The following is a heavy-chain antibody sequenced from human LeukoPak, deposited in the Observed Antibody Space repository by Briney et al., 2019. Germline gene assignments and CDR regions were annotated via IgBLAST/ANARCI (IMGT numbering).Heavy chain of an antibody. CDR2: IYTSGST. CDR1: GGSISSGSYY. CDR3: ARAGAKVFSGP. V-gene: IGHV4-61*02. D-gene: IGHD1-26*01. J-gene: IGHJ5*02. Sequence: SETLSLTCTVSGGSISSGSYYWSWIRQPAGKGLEWIGRIYTSGSTNYNPSLKSRVTISVDTSKNQFSLKLSSVTAADTAVYYCARAGAKVFSGPWGQGTLVTVSS.